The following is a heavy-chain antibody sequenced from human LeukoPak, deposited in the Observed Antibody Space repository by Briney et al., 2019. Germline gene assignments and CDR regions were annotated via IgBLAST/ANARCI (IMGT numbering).Heavy chain of an antibody. CDR2: ISGSGGST. D-gene: IGHD2-15*01. J-gene: IGHJ4*02. V-gene: IGHV3-23*01. CDR1: GFTFSSYA. CDR3: ARPELPGWSVLFDF. Sequence: GGSLRLPCAASGFTFSSYAMSWVRQAPGKGLEWVSAISGSGGSTYYADSVKGRFTISRDNAKNSLYLRINSLRADDTAVYYCARPELPGWSVLFDFWGQGTLVTVSS.